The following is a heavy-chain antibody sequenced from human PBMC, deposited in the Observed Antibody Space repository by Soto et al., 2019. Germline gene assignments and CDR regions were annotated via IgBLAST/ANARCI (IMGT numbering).Heavy chain of an antibody. CDR1: GFTFSMYS. J-gene: IGHJ6*02. D-gene: IGHD3-22*01. CDR2: IGSSSTTI. Sequence: EVQLVESGGGLAQPGGSLRLSCAASGFTFSMYSMSWVRQAPGKGLEWVSYIGSSSTTIYYADSVKGRFTSSRDNVQKSLSLQMNSLRGEDTAVYYCVRDRTYYYDSSISGYPCNVMDVWGQGTTVIVSS. CDR3: VRDRTYYYDSSISGYPCNVMDV. V-gene: IGHV3-48*01.